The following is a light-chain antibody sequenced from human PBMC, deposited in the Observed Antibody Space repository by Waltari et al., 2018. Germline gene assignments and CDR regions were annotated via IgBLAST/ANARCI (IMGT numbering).Light chain of an antibody. V-gene: IGLV2-14*03. Sequence: QSALTQPAVVTGSPGQSITISCTGSNSDIANYDYVSWYQQHPGKAPQLLIHGVTHRPSGVSDRSSGSESGNTASLTISGLQPEDEAVYVCSSYTSSRTSFGEGTRLTVL. CDR3: SSYTSSRTS. CDR1: NSDIANYDY. CDR2: GVT. J-gene: IGLJ2*01.